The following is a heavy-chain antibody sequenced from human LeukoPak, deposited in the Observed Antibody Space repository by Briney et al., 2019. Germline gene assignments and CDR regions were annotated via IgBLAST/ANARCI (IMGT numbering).Heavy chain of an antibody. J-gene: IGHJ6*03. CDR3: AATSSDYVWGSYRHNYYYYMDV. Sequence: PSETLSLTCTVSGGSISSYYWSWIRQPPGKGLEWIGYIYYSGSTNYNPSLKSRVTISVDTSKNQFSLKLSSVTAADTAVYYCAATSSDYVWGSYRHNYYYYMDVWGKGTTVTISS. V-gene: IGHV4-59*08. CDR1: GGSISSYY. CDR2: IYYSGST. D-gene: IGHD3-16*02.